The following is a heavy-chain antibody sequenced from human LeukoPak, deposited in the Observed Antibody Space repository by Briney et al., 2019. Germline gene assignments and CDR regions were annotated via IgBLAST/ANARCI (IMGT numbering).Heavy chain of an antibody. CDR3: ARGKGLHLFDY. V-gene: IGHV4-31*03. J-gene: IGHJ4*02. CDR2: IYYSGST. CDR1: GGSLSSGGYY. D-gene: IGHD4-11*01. Sequence: PSETLSLTCTVSGGSLSSGGYYWRWLRQHPGRGREWVGYIYYSGSTYYNPSLKSRVTISVDTSKNQFSLKLSSVTAADTAVYYCARGKGLHLFDYWGQGTLVTVSS.